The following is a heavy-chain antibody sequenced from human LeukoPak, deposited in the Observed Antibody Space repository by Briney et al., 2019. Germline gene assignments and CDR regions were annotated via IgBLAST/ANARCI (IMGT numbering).Heavy chain of an antibody. V-gene: IGHV1-18*04. CDR1: DYYFSSHG. Sequence: GASVKVSCKASDYYFSSHGITWVRQAPGQGLEWLGWISVYNDDTKYAQKVQDRVTMTADTSTNTAYMELSSLRSEDTAVYYCARVYCSSTSCYREIDYWGQGTLVTVSS. CDR3: ARVYCSSTSCYREIDY. J-gene: IGHJ4*02. D-gene: IGHD2-2*02. CDR2: ISVYNDDT.